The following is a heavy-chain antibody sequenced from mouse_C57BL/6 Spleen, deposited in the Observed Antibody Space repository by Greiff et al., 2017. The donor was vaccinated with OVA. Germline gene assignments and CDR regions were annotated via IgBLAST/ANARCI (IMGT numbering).Heavy chain of an antibody. CDR3: ARHASSGPGWFAY. J-gene: IGHJ3*01. D-gene: IGHD3-2*02. CDR2: ISNLAYSI. Sequence: EVQRVESGGGLVQPGGSLKLSCAASGFTFSDYGMAWVRQAPRKGPEWVAFISNLAYSIYYADTVTGRFTISRENAKNTLYLEMSSLRSAASAMYSCARHASSGPGWFAYWGQGTLVTVSA. CDR1: GFTFSDYG. V-gene: IGHV5-15*01.